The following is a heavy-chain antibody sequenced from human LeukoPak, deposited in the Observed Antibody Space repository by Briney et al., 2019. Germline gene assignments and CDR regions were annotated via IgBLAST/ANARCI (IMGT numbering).Heavy chain of an antibody. J-gene: IGHJ6*03. D-gene: IGHD3-10*01. CDR2: IHYSGST. V-gene: IGHV4-39*01. CDR3: ARQLYASGSYYAPIDV. CDR1: GFTFSDYY. Sequence: GSLRLSCAASGFTFSDYYMSWIRQPPGKGLEWIGSIHYSGSTYFNPSLKSRVTISVDTSNNQFSLKLTSVTAADTALYFCARQLYASGSYYAPIDVWGKGTTVTVSS.